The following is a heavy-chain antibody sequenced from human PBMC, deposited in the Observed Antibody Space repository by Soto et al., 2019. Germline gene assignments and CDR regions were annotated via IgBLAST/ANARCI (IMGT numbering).Heavy chain of an antibody. D-gene: IGHD6-19*01. CDR1: GFTLSSYA. J-gene: IGHJ4*02. CDR2: ISGSVGST. V-gene: IGHV3-23*01. CDR3: AKDSSGWYFDY. Sequence: PGGALRLSCAAPGFTLSSYAMDWVRQAPGKGLEWVSAISGSVGSTYYADSVKGRFTISRDNSKNTLYLQMNSLRAEDTAVYYCAKDSSGWYFDYWGQGTLVTVSS.